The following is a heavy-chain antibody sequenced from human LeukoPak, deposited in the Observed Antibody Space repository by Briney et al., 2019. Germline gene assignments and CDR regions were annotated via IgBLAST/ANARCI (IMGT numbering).Heavy chain of an antibody. CDR3: AKVSSYGASNY. V-gene: IGHV3-66*01. J-gene: IGHJ4*02. CDR2: IYSGGST. D-gene: IGHD4-17*01. Sequence: PGGSLRLSCAASGFTVSSNYMSWVRQAPGKGLEWVSVIYSGGSTYYADSVKGRFTISRDNSKNTLYLQMNSLRAEDTAVYYCAKVSSYGASNYWGQGTLVTVSS. CDR1: GFTVSSNY.